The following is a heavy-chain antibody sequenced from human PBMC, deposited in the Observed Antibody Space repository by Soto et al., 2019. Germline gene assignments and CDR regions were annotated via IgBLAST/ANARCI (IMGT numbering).Heavy chain of an antibody. Sequence: SETLSLTCTVSGGSISSYYWSWIRQPPGKGLEWIGYIYYSGSTNYNPSLKSRVTISVDTSKNQFSLKLSSVTAADTAVYYCARDRRIAAAGTGYYFDYWGQGTLVTVSS. D-gene: IGHD6-13*01. J-gene: IGHJ4*02. CDR3: ARDRRIAAAGTGYYFDY. V-gene: IGHV4-59*12. CDR2: IYYSGST. CDR1: GGSISSYY.